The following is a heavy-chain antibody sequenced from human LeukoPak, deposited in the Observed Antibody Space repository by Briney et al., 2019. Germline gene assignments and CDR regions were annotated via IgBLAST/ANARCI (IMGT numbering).Heavy chain of an antibody. J-gene: IGHJ6*02. V-gene: IGHV3-43*02. D-gene: IGHD2/OR15-2a*01. CDR2: IMADGSGT. CDR3: ATWAFYHNLDV. Sequence: GGSLRLSCAASGFTIGPYAMYWVRQGPGRGLEWVSVIMADGSGTFYADSVRGRFTTSRDNSKNSLYLRMNSLTSEDTALYYCATWAFYHNLDVWGQGTTVIVSS. CDR1: GFTIGPYA.